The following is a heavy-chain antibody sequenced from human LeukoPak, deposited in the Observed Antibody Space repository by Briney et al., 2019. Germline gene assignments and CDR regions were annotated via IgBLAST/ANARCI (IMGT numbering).Heavy chain of an antibody. Sequence: GGSLRLSCAASGFTFSSYIMTWVRQAPGKGLEWVSSISSSSSTIYYADSVKGRFTISRDNAKNSLYLQMNSLRDEDTAVYYCARDFSRSYYDILTARGWGQGTMVTVSS. V-gene: IGHV3-48*02. CDR1: GFTFSSYI. CDR2: ISSSSSTI. D-gene: IGHD3-9*01. CDR3: ARDFSRSYYDILTARG. J-gene: IGHJ3*01.